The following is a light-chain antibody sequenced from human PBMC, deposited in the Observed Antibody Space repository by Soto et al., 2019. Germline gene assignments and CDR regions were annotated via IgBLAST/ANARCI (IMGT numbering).Light chain of an antibody. CDR1: SSDVGVFNY. V-gene: IGLV2-14*01. J-gene: IGLJ3*02. Sequence: QSALTQPASVSGSPGQSITISCTGTSSDVGVFNYVSWYQHHPGNAPKLIIYAASNRPPGVSNRFSGSKSGNTASLTISGLQAEDEAEYYCSSYTSSSTPLFGGGTKLTVL. CDR2: AAS. CDR3: SSYTSSSTPL.